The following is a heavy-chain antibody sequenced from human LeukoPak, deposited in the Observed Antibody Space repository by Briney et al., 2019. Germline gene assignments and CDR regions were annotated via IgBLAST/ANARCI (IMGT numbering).Heavy chain of an antibody. V-gene: IGHV3-48*04. CDR2: ISSSGSTI. CDR1: GFTFSTYS. CDR3: AREDVQLWLRGYYYYGMDV. Sequence: GGSLRLSCAASGFTFSTYSMSWVRQAPGKGLEWVSYISSSGSTIYYADSVKGRFTISRDNAKNSLYLQMNSLRAEDTAVYYCAREDVQLWLRGYYYYGMDVWGQGTTVTVSS. J-gene: IGHJ6*02. D-gene: IGHD5-18*01.